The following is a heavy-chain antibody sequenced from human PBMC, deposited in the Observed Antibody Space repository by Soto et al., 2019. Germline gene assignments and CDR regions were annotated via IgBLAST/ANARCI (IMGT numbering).Heavy chain of an antibody. D-gene: IGHD3-10*01. CDR3: ARGGPSANNYYGSGSYYIHDAFDI. V-gene: IGHV3-53*04. J-gene: IGHJ3*02. CDR2: IYSGGST. Sequence: RGSLRLSCAASGFTVSSNYMSWVRQAPGKGLEWVSVIYSGGSTYYADSVKGRFTISRHNSKNTLYLQMNSLRAEDTAVYYCARGGPSANNYYGSGSYYIHDAFDIWGQGTMVTVSS. CDR1: GFTVSSNY.